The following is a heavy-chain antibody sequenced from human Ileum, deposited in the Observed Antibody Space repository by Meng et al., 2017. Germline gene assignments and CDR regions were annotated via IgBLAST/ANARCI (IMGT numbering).Heavy chain of an antibody. D-gene: IGHD3-16*01. J-gene: IGHJ2*01. CDR2: TYYLSKWNY. CDR1: VDSVSSNGAA. Sequence: SQTLSLTCAISVDSVSSNGAACNWIRQSPSRGLGWLGRTYYLSKWNYQYAESVRGRITINPDTSKNQFSLQLNSVTPDVTAVYYGVRGWTWGRGWDFDLWGHGTLVTVSS. CDR3: VRGWTWGRGWDFDL. V-gene: IGHV6-1*01.